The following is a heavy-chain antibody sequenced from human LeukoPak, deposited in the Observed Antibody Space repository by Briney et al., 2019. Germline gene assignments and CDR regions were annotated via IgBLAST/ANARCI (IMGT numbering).Heavy chain of an antibody. CDR1: GYTFPSYL. CDR2: INPTGGST. Sequence: GASVKVSCKASGYTFPSYLMHWVRQAPGQGLEWMGIINPTGGSTTYAQKFQGRVTMTRDTSTSTVYMELSSLRSDDTAVYYCARTATVAVSPYDYWGQGTLVTVSS. V-gene: IGHV1-46*01. J-gene: IGHJ4*02. D-gene: IGHD4-23*01. CDR3: ARTATVAVSPYDY.